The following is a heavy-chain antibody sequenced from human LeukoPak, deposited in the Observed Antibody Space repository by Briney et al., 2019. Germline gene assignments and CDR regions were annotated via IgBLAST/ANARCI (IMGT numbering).Heavy chain of an antibody. J-gene: IGHJ3*02. D-gene: IGHD6-13*01. V-gene: IGHV4-4*07. Sequence: SETLSLTCTVSGGSLSSYYWNWIRQPAGKGLEWIGRIYTSGSTNYNPSLKSRVTMSVDTSKNQFSLKLSSVTAADTAVYYCAGQEQLVLSDAFDIWGQGTMVTVSS. CDR2: IYTSGST. CDR1: GGSLSSYY. CDR3: AGQEQLVLSDAFDI.